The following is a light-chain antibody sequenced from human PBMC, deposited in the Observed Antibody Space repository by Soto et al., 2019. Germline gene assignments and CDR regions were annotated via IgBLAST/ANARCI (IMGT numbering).Light chain of an antibody. CDR3: QKYENRPYT. J-gene: IGKJ3*01. CDR2: AAS. V-gene: IGKV1-8*01. Sequence: RMTQSPSSLSASTVARVIITGRASQGISSYLAWYQQKPGKAPKLLIYAASTLQSGVPSRFSGTGSGTDFTFTISSLQPEDNATYYCQKYENRPYTCGTGTTGAIK. CDR1: QGISSY.